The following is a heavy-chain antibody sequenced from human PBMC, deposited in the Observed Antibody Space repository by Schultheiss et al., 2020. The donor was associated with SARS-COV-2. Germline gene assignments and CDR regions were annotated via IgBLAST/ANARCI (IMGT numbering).Heavy chain of an antibody. CDR1: GFTFSSYA. Sequence: GGSLRLSCAASGFTFSSYAMHWVRQAPGKGLEWVAVISYDGSNKYYADSVKGRFTISRDNSKNTLYLQMNSLRAEDTAVYYCARAPIAAFIAAAGTQGLWGQGTLVTVAS. J-gene: IGHJ4*02. V-gene: IGHV3-30-3*01. D-gene: IGHD6-13*01. CDR2: ISYDGSNK. CDR3: ARAPIAAFIAAAGTQGL.